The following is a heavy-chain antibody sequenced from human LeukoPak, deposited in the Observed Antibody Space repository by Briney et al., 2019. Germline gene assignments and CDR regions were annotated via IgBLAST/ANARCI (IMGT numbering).Heavy chain of an antibody. CDR3: ARVGNDFWSGYYVRWFDP. Sequence: SETLSLTCTVSGGSIKSNYWSWIRQPPGKGLEWIGYGYYSGTTNYNPSFKSRVTISLDTSKSQFSLKLRFVTTADTAVYYCARVGNDFWSGYYVRWFDPWGQGTLVTVSS. CDR1: GGSIKSNY. D-gene: IGHD3-3*01. J-gene: IGHJ5*02. V-gene: IGHV4-59*01. CDR2: GYYSGTT.